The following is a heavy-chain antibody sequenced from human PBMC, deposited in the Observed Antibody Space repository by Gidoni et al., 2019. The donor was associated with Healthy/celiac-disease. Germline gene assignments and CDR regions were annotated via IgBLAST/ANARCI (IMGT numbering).Heavy chain of an antibody. Sequence: EVQLVESGGGLVPPGGSLRLSCAASGFTFSSYEMNWVRQAPGKGLEWVSYISSSGSTIYYADSVKGRFTISRDNAKNSLYLQMNSLRAEDTAVYYCARSLDVDIVATMVRYYYYGMDVWGQGTTVTVSS. J-gene: IGHJ6*02. D-gene: IGHD5-12*01. V-gene: IGHV3-48*03. CDR1: GFTFSSYE. CDR2: ISSSGSTI. CDR3: ARSLDVDIVATMVRYYYYGMDV.